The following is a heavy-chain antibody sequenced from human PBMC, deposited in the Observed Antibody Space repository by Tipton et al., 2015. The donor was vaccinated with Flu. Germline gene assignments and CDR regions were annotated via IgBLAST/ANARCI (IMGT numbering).Heavy chain of an antibody. CDR1: GFTFSRYW. J-gene: IGHJ3*02. CDR3: ARDNDGYSFDI. Sequence: SLRLSCAASGFTFSRYWMHWVRQAPGKGLVWVSRIKGDGSDTVYADSVRGRFTISRDNAKDTMYLQMNNLRVEDTAIYYCARDNDGYSFDIWGQGTTVTVS. V-gene: IGHV3-74*01. D-gene: IGHD2-21*01. CDR2: IKGDGSDT.